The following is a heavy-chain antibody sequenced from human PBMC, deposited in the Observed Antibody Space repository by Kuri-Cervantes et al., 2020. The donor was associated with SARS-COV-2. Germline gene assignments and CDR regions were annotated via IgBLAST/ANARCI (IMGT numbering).Heavy chain of an antibody. CDR1: GFTFSSYS. CDR3: ARDRASWIQLFYYYYYGMDV. J-gene: IGHJ6*02. D-gene: IGHD5-18*01. Sequence: GESLKISCAASGFTFSSYSMNWVRQAPGKGLEWVSYISSSSSTIYYADSVKGRFTISRDNAKNSLYLQMNSLRDEDTAVYYCARDRASWIQLFYYYYYGMDVWGQGTTVTVSS. CDR2: ISSSSSTI. V-gene: IGHV3-48*02.